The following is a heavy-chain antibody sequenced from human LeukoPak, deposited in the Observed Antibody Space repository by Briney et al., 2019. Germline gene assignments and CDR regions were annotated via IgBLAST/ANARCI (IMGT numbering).Heavy chain of an antibody. D-gene: IGHD4-17*01. CDR1: GFTFSDYY. J-gene: IGHJ4*02. CDR2: ISSSSSYI. V-gene: IGHV3-11*06. Sequence: GESLRLSCAASGFTFSDYYMSWIRQAPGKGLEWVSSISSSSSYIYYADSVKGRFTISRDNAKNSLYLQMNSLRAEDTAVYYCARGQTTVIPYYFDYWGQGTLVTVSS. CDR3: ARGQTTVIPYYFDY.